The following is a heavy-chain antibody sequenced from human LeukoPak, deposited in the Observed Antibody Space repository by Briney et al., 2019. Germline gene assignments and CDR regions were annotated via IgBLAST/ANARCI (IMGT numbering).Heavy chain of an antibody. D-gene: IGHD1-1*01. CDR1: GGSISDYA. CDR2: IVTSGST. Sequence: SETLSLTCTVSGGSISDYAWTWIRQPAGKGLEWIGRIVTSGSTNYNPSLKSRVTMSLDPSKNQFSLKLSSLTAADTAVYYCARRYNSGNDDVFDIWGQGTLVAVSS. J-gene: IGHJ3*02. V-gene: IGHV4-4*07. CDR3: ARRYNSGNDDVFDI.